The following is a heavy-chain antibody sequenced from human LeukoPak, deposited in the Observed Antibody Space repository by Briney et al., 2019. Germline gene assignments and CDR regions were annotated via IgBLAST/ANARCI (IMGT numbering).Heavy chain of an antibody. Sequence: PGGSLRLSCAASGFTFSTYAIHWVRQAPGKGLEWVAIISNDGINKYYADSVKGRFTISRDNSDNTLFLQMNNLGLEDTATYYCGRDLGQNEDYYYMDVWGKGTTVTVSS. J-gene: IGHJ6*03. V-gene: IGHV3-30*01. CDR3: GRDLGQNEDYYYMDV. CDR2: ISNDGINK. CDR1: GFTFSTYA.